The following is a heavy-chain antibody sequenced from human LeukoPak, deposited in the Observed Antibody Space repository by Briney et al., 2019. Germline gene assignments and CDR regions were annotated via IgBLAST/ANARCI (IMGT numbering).Heavy chain of an antibody. J-gene: IGHJ4*02. CDR1: DGSIKTTSYY. D-gene: IGHD3-10*01. CDR3: ARGGSYWDI. Sequence: SETLPLTCSVSDGSIKTTSYYWGWIRQPPGRGLEWIGSIYFTGSTYHNPSLKSRVTMSVDLSKNEFSLKLSSVTAADTAVYYCARGGSYWDIWGQGSLVTVSS. V-gene: IGHV4-39*07. CDR2: IYFTGST.